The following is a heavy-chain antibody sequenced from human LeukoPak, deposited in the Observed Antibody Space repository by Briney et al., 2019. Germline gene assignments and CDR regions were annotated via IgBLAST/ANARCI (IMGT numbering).Heavy chain of an antibody. CDR1: GFTLSSYG. Sequence: PAGGSLRLSCAASGFTLSSYGMHWVRQAPGKGLEWVAVISYDGSNKYYADSVKGRFTISRDNSKNTLYLQMNSLRAEDTAVYYCAKGGRVGPFDYWGQGTLVTVSS. J-gene: IGHJ4*02. V-gene: IGHV3-30*18. CDR3: AKGGRVGPFDY. CDR2: ISYDGSNK. D-gene: IGHD3-16*01.